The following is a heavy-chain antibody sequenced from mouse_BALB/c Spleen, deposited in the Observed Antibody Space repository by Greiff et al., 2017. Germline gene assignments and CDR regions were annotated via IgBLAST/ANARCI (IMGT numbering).Heavy chain of an antibody. CDR2: IDPANGNT. J-gene: IGHJ4*01. D-gene: IGHD1-1*02. CDR3: TRGGSPMDY. V-gene: IGHV14-3*02. CDR1: GFNFKDTY. Sequence: EVQLQQSGAELVKPGASVKLSCTASGFNFKDTYMHWVKQRPEQGLEWIGMIDPANGNTKYDPMFQGKATITADTSSNTAYLQRSSLTSEDTAVYCCTRGGSPMDYWGQGTAVTVSS.